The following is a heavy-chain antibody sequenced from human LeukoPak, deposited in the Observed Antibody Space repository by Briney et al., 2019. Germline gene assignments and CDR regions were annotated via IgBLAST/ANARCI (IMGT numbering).Heavy chain of an antibody. D-gene: IGHD6-13*01. CDR2: ISSSSSYI. CDR1: GFTFSSYS. V-gene: IGHV3-21*01. J-gene: IGHJ4*02. Sequence: PGGSLRLSCAASGFTFSSYSMNWVRQAPGKGLEWVSSISSSSSYIYYADSVKGRFTISRDNAKNSLYLQMNSLRAEDTAVYYCAKVEEAAAPAGSLDYWGQGTLVTVSS. CDR3: AKVEEAAAPAGSLDY.